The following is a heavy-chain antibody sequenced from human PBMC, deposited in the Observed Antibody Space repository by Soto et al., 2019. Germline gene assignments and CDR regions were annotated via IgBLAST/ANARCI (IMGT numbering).Heavy chain of an antibody. CDR2: INHSGST. CDR3: ARGALTIRRYFDWLQNWFDP. Sequence: SETLSLTCTVSGGSISSYYWSWIRQPPGKGLEWIGEINHSGSTNYNPSLKSRVTISVDTSKNQFSLKLSSVTAADTAVYYCARGALTIRRYFDWLQNWFDPWGQGTLVTVSS. V-gene: IGHV4-34*01. J-gene: IGHJ5*02. D-gene: IGHD3-9*01. CDR1: GGSISSYY.